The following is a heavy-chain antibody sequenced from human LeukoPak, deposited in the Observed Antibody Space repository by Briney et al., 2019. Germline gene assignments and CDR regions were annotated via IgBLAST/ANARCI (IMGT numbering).Heavy chain of an antibody. CDR3: ARETEIRYFDWPDRGLDAFDI. CDR1: GFTFSSYS. D-gene: IGHD3-9*01. J-gene: IGHJ3*02. Sequence: KPGGSLRLSCAASGFTFSSYSLNWVRQAPGKGLEWVSHISSSSSSTYYADSVKGRFTISRDNAKNSLYLQMNSLRAEDTAVYYCARETEIRYFDWPDRGLDAFDIWGQGTMVTVSS. V-gene: IGHV3-21*05. CDR2: ISSSSSST.